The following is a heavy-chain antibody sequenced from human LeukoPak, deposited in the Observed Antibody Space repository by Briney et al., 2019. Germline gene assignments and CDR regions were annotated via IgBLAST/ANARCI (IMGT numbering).Heavy chain of an antibody. CDR2: LYYSGST. Sequence: SETLSLTCTVSGGSISSSNYYWAWIRQPPGKGLEWIVSLYYSGSTYYNPSLKSRVTISVDTSKNQFSLKLSSVTAADTAVYYCARGAVVAATFPFDYWGQGTLVTVSS. V-gene: IGHV4-39*07. J-gene: IGHJ4*02. CDR1: GGSISSSNYY. D-gene: IGHD2-15*01. CDR3: ARGAVVAATFPFDY.